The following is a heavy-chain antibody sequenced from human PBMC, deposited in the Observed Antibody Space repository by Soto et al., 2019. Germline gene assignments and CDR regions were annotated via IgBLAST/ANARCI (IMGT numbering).Heavy chain of an antibody. CDR3: VGGQYYFDD. D-gene: IGHD3-10*01. CDR1: GFPFTTYG. CDR2: ISFDGSNK. V-gene: IGHV3-30*03. Sequence: QVQLVESGGGVVQPGTSMRLSCVASGFPFTTYGMHWVREGPGKGLEWVAVISFDGSNKYYADSVKGRFTISRDNSKNTLFLQMNSLRPEDTALYYCVGGQYYFDDRGQGTLVTVSS. J-gene: IGHJ4*02.